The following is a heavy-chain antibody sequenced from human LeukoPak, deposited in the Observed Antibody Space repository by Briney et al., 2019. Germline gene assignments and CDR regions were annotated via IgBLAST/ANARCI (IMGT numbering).Heavy chain of an antibody. CDR2: IIPVFGTT. CDR3: ARGVRNSGSYYVDY. CDR1: GGTFTNYA. V-gene: IGHV1-69*13. J-gene: IGHJ4*02. Sequence: GASVKVSCKASGGTFTNYAFTWVRQAPGQGLEWMGGIIPVFGTTNYAQKFQGRVTIIADESTTTAYMELRSLRSEDTAVYYCARGVRNSGSYYVDYWGQGTPVTVSS. D-gene: IGHD1-26*01.